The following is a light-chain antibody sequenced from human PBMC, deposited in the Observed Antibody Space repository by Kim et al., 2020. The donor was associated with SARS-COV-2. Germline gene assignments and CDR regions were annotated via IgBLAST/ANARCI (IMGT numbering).Light chain of an antibody. CDR3: QQYAGSPT. V-gene: IGKV3-20*01. CDR2: GTS. Sequence: EIVLTQSPGTLSLSPGERATLSCRASQSVSSSYLAWYQQKPGQAPRLLIYGTSNRATAIPDRFSGSGSGTDFTLTISRLEPEDFAVYYCQQYAGSPTFGQGTKVDIK. J-gene: IGKJ1*01. CDR1: QSVSSSY.